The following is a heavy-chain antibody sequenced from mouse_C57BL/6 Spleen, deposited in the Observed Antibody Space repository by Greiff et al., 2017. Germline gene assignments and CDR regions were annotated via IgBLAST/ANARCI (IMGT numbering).Heavy chain of an antibody. CDR3: ARRDSSGYVAFDY. J-gene: IGHJ2*01. V-gene: IGHV1-39*01. CDR2: INPNYGTT. CDR1: GYSFTDYN. D-gene: IGHD3-2*02. Sequence: EVQLQQSGPELVKPGASVKISCKASGYSFTDYNMNWVQQRHGKSLEWIGVINPNYGTTSYNQKFKGKATLTVDQSSSTAYMQLNSLTSEDSAVYYCARRDSSGYVAFDYWGQGTTLTVSS.